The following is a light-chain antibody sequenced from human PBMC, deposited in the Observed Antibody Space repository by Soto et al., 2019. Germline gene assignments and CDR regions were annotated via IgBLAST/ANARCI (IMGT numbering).Light chain of an antibody. CDR3: AAWDESPNVPV. CDR1: NSNIGRNT. CDR2: SDN. V-gene: IGLV1-44*01. Sequence: QSVLTQPPSASGTPGQRVTISCSGSNSNIGRNTVNWYQQFPGAAPNLLIHSDNQRPSGVPYRFSGSRSGTSASLAISGLQSEDEADYYCAAWDESPNVPVFGGGTKLTVL. J-gene: IGLJ3*02.